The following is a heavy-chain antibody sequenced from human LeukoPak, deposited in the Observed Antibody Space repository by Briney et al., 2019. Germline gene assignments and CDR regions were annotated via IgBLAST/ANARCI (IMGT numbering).Heavy chain of an antibody. CDR3: ARDYNC. Sequence: PGGSLRLSCAAPGFTFSSYSMSWIRQAPGKGLEWVSYISPSGTVIYYGDSVKGRFTISRDNAKKSLYLQMNSLRAEDTAVYYCARDYNCWGQGTLVTVSS. V-gene: IGHV3-48*04. CDR2: ISPSGTVI. J-gene: IGHJ4*02. D-gene: IGHD3-10*01. CDR1: GFTFSSYS.